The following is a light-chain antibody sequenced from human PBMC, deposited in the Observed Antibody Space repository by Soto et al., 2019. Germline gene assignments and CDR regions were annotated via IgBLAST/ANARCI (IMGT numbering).Light chain of an antibody. CDR3: KSYAGSNTYV. CDR1: RNDIGVYDF. Sequence: VLTQPPSASGSPGQSVTISCTGTRNDIGVYDFVSWYQHHPGKAPRLIIYEVVQRPSGVPDRLSGSKSGNTASLTVSGLQAADEADYFCKSYAGSNTYVFGSGTKVTVL. V-gene: IGLV2-8*01. CDR2: EVV. J-gene: IGLJ1*01.